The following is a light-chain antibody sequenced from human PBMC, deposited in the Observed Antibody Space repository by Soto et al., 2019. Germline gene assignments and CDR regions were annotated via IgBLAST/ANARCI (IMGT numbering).Light chain of an antibody. CDR2: GNS. V-gene: IGLV1-40*01. J-gene: IGLJ2*01. CDR1: SSNIGAGYD. CDR3: QSYDSSLSAL. Sequence: QSVVTQPPSVSGAPGQRVTISCTGSSSNIGAGYDVHWYQQLPGTAPKLLIYGNSNRPSGVPDRFSGSKSGTSASLAITGLQAEDEADYSCQSYDSSLSALFGGGTKVTVL.